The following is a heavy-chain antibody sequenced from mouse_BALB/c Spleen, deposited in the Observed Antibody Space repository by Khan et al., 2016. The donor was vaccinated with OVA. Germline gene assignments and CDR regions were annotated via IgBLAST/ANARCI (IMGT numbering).Heavy chain of an antibody. Sequence: EVELVESGGGLVQPGGSRKLSCAASGFTFSGFGMQWVRQAPEKGLEWVAYISSGSSTIYYADTLKGRVTISRDNPNNTLFLQMTSLRSEDTAMYYCARGYSGSSYGAAMDYWGQGTSVTVSS. D-gene: IGHD1-1*01. V-gene: IGHV5-17*02. CDR3: ARGYSGSSYGAAMDY. J-gene: IGHJ4*01. CDR2: ISSGSSTI. CDR1: GFTFSGFG.